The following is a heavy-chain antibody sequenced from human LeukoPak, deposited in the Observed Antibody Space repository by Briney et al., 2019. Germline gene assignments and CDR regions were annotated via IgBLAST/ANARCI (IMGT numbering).Heavy chain of an antibody. Sequence: SGTLSLTCAVSGASISSSSWWRWVRQPPGKGLEWIGEIYDSGATNYNPTNYNPSLKSRVTISVDRSKNQFSLKLSSVTAADTAVYYCAREEVWGVLMVYAISEYSYYGSGNFDYWGQGTLVTVSS. D-gene: IGHD2-8*01. CDR2: IYDSGATNYNPT. V-gene: IGHV4-4*02. J-gene: IGHJ4*02. CDR3: AREEVWGVLMVYAISEYSYYGSGNFDY. CDR1: GASISSSSW.